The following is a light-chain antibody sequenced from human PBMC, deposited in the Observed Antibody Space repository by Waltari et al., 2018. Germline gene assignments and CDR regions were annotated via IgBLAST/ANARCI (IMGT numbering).Light chain of an antibody. CDR1: SSYVGAYNY. Sequence: QSALTRPASVSGSPGQSISISCTGTSSYVGAYNYLSWYQQHPGKAPRLIIFDVSSRPSGVSSRFSGSKSGNTASLTISGLQGEDEAKYYCASYISYSTLELFGGGTSLTVL. V-gene: IGLV2-14*03. CDR2: DVS. J-gene: IGLJ3*02. CDR3: ASYISYSTLEL.